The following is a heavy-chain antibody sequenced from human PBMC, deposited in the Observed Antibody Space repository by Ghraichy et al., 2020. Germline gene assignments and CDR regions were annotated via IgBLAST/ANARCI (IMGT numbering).Heavy chain of an antibody. V-gene: IGHV4-39*01. Sequence: SQTLSLTCSVSGGSISSSSGYHWGWIRQPPGKGLEWIGSIYYSGSTYYNPSLKSRVTISVDTSKNQFSLKLSSVTAADTAIYYCVRTYYYGSGSSNWFDPCGQGPLVSVSS. J-gene: IGHJ5*02. D-gene: IGHD3-10*01. CDR3: VRTYYYGSGSSNWFDP. CDR2: IYYSGST. CDR1: GGSISSSSGYH.